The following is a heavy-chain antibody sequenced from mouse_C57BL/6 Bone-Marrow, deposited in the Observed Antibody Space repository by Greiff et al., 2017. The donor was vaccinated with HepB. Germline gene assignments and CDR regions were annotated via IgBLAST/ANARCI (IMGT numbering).Heavy chain of an antibody. J-gene: IGHJ1*03. Sequence: QVQLQQPGAELVKPGASVKVSCKASGYTFTSYWMHWVKQRPGQGLEWIGRIHPSDSDTNYNQKFKGKATLTVDKSSSTAYMQLSSLTSADSAVYYCAINRAYSNHWYFDVWGTGTTVTVSS. CDR2: IHPSDSDT. V-gene: IGHV1-74*01. CDR3: AINRAYSNHWYFDV. CDR1: GYTFTSYW. D-gene: IGHD2-5*01.